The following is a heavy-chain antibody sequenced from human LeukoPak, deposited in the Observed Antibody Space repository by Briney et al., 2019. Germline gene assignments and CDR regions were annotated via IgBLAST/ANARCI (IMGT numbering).Heavy chain of an antibody. CDR3: ARLSYCDSTTCPPHHMDV. Sequence: SETLSLTCTVSGGSINSGSYSWSWIRQPAGKGLEWIGRIYPSGNTYYNPSLKSRVTTSVDKTKNQFYLKVTSVTAADAAVYYCARLSYCDSTTCPPHHMDVWXXGTXVXVS. CDR1: GGSINSGSYS. CDR2: IYPSGNT. D-gene: IGHD2-2*01. V-gene: IGHV4-61*02. J-gene: IGHJ6*03.